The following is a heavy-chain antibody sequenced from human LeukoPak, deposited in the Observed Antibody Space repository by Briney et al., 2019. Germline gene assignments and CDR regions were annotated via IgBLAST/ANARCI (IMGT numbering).Heavy chain of an antibody. CDR3: ARETPIVGATELFDY. CDR1: GGSTSSYY. CDR2: IYTSGST. Sequence: PSETLSLTCTVSGGSTSSYYWSWIRQPAGKGLEWIGRIYTSGSTNYNPSLKSRVTMSVDTSKNQFSLKLSSVTAADTAVYYCARETPIVGATELFDYWGQGTLVTVSS. D-gene: IGHD1-26*01. V-gene: IGHV4-4*07. J-gene: IGHJ4*02.